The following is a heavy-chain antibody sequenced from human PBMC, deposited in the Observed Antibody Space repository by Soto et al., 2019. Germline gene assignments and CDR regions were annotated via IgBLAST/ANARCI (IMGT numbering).Heavy chain of an antibody. Sequence: QVQLVQSGTEVKKPGASVKLSCKTSGYTFTSNYMHWVRQAPGQGLEWMGMIYPNGGSTNYAQKFKGRVTMTSDTSTTTVYMELSSLTAEDTAVYYCVRDNSGFDYWGQGTLVTVYS. CDR2: IYPNGGST. CDR3: VRDNSGFDY. V-gene: IGHV1-46*03. J-gene: IGHJ4*02. D-gene: IGHD6-25*01. CDR1: GYTFTSNY.